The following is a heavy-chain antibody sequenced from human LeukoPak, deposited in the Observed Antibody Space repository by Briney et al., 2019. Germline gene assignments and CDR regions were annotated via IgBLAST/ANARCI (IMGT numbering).Heavy chain of an antibody. CDR3: ARDDCSGTSCAKHSNWFDP. D-gene: IGHD2-2*01. CDR2: VKQDGSET. V-gene: IGHV3-7*01. J-gene: IGHJ5*02. CDR1: GFTFSSNW. Sequence: GGSLRLSCAASGFTFSSNWMSWVRQAPGKGLEWVANVKQDGSETYYVDSVKGRFTISRDNAKNSLFLQMNSLRAEDTAVYYCARDDCSGTSCAKHSNWFDPWGQGTLVTVSS.